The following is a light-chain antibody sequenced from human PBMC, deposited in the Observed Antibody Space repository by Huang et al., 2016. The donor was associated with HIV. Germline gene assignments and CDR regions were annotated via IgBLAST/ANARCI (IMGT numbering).Light chain of an antibody. J-gene: IGKJ1*01. CDR3: QQYDYWPPVT. Sequence: IVMTQSPVTLSVSPGERAALSCRAGQSLKSNLAWYQQKPGQAPRLLVYGASTRATGVPARCSGSGSGTEFTLTINNLQSDDFAVYYCQQYDYWPPVTFGQGTKV. CDR2: GAS. CDR1: QSLKSN. V-gene: IGKV3-15*01.